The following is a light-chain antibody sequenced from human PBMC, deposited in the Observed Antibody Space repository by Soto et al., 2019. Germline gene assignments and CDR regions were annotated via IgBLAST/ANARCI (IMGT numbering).Light chain of an antibody. CDR1: QSISTR. CDR3: QQYNSDVT. J-gene: IGKJ3*01. V-gene: IGKV1-5*03. CDR2: KAS. Sequence: DIQMTQSPSTLSASVGDRVTITCRASQSISTRLAWYQQKPGKAPKLLIYKASSLESGVPSRFSGSGSGTEFTLTISSLQPDDFATYYCQQYNSDVTFGPGTKVDRK.